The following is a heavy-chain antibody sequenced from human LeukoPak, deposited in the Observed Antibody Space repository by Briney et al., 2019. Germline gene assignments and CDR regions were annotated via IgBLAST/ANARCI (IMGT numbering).Heavy chain of an antibody. CDR2: IRYDGSNK. CDR1: GFTFSSYG. V-gene: IGHV3-30*02. CDR3: ATYSSNNGREFQY. D-gene: IGHD2-8*01. J-gene: IGHJ1*01. Sequence: PGGSLRLSCAASGFTFSSYGMHWVRQAPGKGLEWVAFIRYDGSNKYYADSVKGRFTISRDNAKNSLYLQMNSLRAEDTAVYYCATYSSNNGREFQYWGQGTLVTVSS.